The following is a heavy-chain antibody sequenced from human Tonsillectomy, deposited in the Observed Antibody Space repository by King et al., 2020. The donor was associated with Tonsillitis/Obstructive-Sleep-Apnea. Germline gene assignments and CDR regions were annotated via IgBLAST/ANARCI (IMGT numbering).Heavy chain of an antibody. CDR1: GFSLSTDGLA. CDR2: IYWDNCK. D-gene: IGHD1-26*01. V-gene: IGHV2-5*02. Sequence: TLKESGPTLVRPTETLTLTCTFSGFSLSTDGLAVGWIRQPPGKALEWLALIYWDNCKKYSPSLESRLTITKDTSKNQVVLTMPNVDPLDTSTYYCTHSQRYPLLRLAYPANVNDYYMDVWGEGTTVTVSS. CDR3: THSQRYPLLRLAYPANVNDYYMDV. J-gene: IGHJ6*03.